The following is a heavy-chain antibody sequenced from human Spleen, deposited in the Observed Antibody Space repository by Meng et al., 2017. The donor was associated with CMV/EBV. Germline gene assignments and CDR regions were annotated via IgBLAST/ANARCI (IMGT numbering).Heavy chain of an antibody. CDR3: VRVGLAFDY. CDR2: INWNGDNT. V-gene: IGHV3-20*04. Sequence: ETLSLTCAASGFTFSKYSMNWVRQTPGKGLEWVSGINWNGDNTHYADSVKGRFTIFRDNAKNSLYLQMNSLRAEDTAFYYCVRVGLAFDYWGQGTLVTVSS. J-gene: IGHJ4*02. D-gene: IGHD6-19*01. CDR1: GFTFSKYS.